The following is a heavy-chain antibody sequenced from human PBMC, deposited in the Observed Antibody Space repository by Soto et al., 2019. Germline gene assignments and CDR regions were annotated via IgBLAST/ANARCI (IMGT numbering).Heavy chain of an antibody. CDR1: GFTFSSYA. CDR3: ARDKEDTAMVYYFDY. V-gene: IGHV3-30-3*01. D-gene: IGHD5-18*01. CDR2: ISYDGSNK. J-gene: IGHJ4*02. Sequence: GGSLRLSCAASGFTFSSYAMHWVRQAPGKGLGWVAVISYDGSNKYYADSVKGRFTISRDNSKNTLYLQMNSLRAEDTAVYYCARDKEDTAMVYYFDYWGQGTLVTVSS.